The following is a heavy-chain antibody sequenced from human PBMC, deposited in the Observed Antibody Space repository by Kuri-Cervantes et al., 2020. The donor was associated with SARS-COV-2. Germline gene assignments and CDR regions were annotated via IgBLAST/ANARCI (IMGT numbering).Heavy chain of an antibody. J-gene: IGHJ4*02. D-gene: IGHD4-17*01. CDR2: ISSSSGSI. Sequence: GESLKISCAASGFSFRNYNMNWVRQAPGRGLEWVSFISSSSGSISYADSVRGRFTISRDNAKNSLYLQMNNLRAEDTAMYYCVQADCGDVDWGQGTLVTVSS. V-gene: IGHV3-21*01. CDR1: GFSFRNYN. CDR3: VQADCGDVD.